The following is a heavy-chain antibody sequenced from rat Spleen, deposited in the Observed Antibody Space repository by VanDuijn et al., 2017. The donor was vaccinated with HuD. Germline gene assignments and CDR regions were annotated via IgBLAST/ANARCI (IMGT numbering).Heavy chain of an antibody. D-gene: IGHD1-10*01. CDR3: ARRPFITTPFDY. CDR1: GFTFSNYD. CDR2: ISYDGSST. V-gene: IGHV5-7*01. J-gene: IGHJ2*01. Sequence: EVELVESGGGLVQPGRSMKLSCAASGFTFSNYDMAWVRQAPKKGLEWVATISYDGSSTNYRDSVKGRFTISRDNAKSTLYLQMDSLRSEDTATYYCARRPFITTPFDYWGQGVMVTVSS.